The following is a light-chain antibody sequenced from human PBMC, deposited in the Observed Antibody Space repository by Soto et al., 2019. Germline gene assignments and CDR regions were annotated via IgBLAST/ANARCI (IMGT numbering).Light chain of an antibody. Sequence: QSVLTQPPSASGSPGQSVTISCTGTSSDVGGYNYVSWYQQHPGKAPKLVIHEVTKRPSGVPDRFSGSKSGNTASLTVSGLQAEDEADYYCSSFTGASTIFGTGTKVTVL. V-gene: IGLV2-8*01. CDR3: SSFTGASTI. J-gene: IGLJ1*01. CDR2: EVT. CDR1: SSDVGGYNY.